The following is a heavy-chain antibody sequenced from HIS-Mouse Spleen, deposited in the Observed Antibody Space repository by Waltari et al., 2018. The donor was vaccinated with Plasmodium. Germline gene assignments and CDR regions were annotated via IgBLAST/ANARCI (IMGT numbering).Heavy chain of an antibody. CDR3: ARAVRITMVRGVIYYYYGMDV. D-gene: IGHD3-10*01. Sequence: QVQLVQSGAEVKKPGASVKVSCKASGYTFTGYYMHWVRQAPGQGLEWMGWINPNSGGTNYAQKFQGRVTMTRDTSISTAYMELSRLRSDDTAVYYCARAVRITMVRGVIYYYYGMDVWGQGTTVTVSS. J-gene: IGHJ6*02. CDR2: INPNSGGT. CDR1: GYTFTGYY. V-gene: IGHV1-2*02.